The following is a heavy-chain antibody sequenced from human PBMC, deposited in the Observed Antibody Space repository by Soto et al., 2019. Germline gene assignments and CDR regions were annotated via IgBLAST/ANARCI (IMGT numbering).Heavy chain of an antibody. V-gene: IGHV4-38-2*02. CDR1: GYSISSGYY. CDR3: ARDERYIWNYSPKLYSFRY. D-gene: IGHD1-7*01. Sequence: SETLSLTCAVSGYSISSGYYWGWIRQPPGKGLEWIGSIYHSGSTYYNPSLKSRVTISVDTSKNQFSLKLSSVTAADTAVYYCARDERYIWNYSPKLYSFRYWGQGTLGTVS. J-gene: IGHJ4*02. CDR2: IYHSGST.